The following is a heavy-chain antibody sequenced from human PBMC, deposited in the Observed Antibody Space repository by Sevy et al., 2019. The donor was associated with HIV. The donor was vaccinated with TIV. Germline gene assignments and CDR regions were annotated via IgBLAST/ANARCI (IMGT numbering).Heavy chain of an antibody. CDR2: INYSGST. V-gene: IGHV4-59*01. CDR3: ARVAYCGGDCYPFDY. J-gene: IGHJ4*02. CDR1: GGSISGYY. Sequence: SGTLSLTCSVSGGSISGYYGSWIRQPPGKGLEWVGDINYSGSTNYNPSLKSRVTISVDTSKNQFSLKLSSVTAADTAVYYCARVAYCGGDCYPFDYWGQGTLVTVSS. D-gene: IGHD2-21*02.